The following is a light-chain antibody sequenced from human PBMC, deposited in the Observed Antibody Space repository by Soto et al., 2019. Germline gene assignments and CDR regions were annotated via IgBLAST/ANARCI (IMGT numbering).Light chain of an antibody. CDR1: QGVSSY. CDR3: QQYNNWPRT. V-gene: IGKV3-15*01. CDR2: GAS. Sequence: EIVLTQSPAPLSLSPGERATLSCRASQGVSSYLAWYQQKPGQAPRLLIYGASTRATGIPARFSGSGSGTEFTLTINSLQSEDVAVYYCQQYNNWPRTFGQGTKVDIK. J-gene: IGKJ1*01.